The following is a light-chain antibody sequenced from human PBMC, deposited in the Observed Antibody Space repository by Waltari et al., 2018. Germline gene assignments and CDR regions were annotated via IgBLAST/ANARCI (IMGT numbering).Light chain of an antibody. CDR3: QQYNSYFIS. CDR1: QATNSA. V-gene: IGKV1-13*02. Sequence: AIQLTQSPSFLSASVGDRVTITCRTSQATNSALAWYQQQAGKPPKLLIYRASSLESGVPSRFSGSGSGTEFSLTISSLQPDDFATYYCQQYNSYFISFGGGTRVEF. CDR2: RAS. J-gene: IGKJ4*01.